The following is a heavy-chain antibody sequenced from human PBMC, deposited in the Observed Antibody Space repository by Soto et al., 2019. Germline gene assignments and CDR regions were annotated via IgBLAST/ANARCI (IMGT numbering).Heavy chain of an antibody. Sequence: AGGSLRLSCAASGFTFSSYVMHWVRQAPGKGLEWVAVISYDGSNKYYADSVKGRFTISRDNSKNTLYLQMNSLRAEDTAVYYCAKVIAARRWGDYYYYGMDVWGQGTTVTVSS. V-gene: IGHV3-30*18. CDR3: AKVIAARRWGDYYYYGMDV. J-gene: IGHJ6*02. CDR1: GFTFSSYV. D-gene: IGHD6-6*01. CDR2: ISYDGSNK.